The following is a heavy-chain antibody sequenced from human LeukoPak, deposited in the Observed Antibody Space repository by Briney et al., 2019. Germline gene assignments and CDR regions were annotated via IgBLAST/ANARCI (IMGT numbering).Heavy chain of an antibody. CDR3: ARKGASYPEDY. J-gene: IGHJ4*02. Sequence: ASVTVSCKASGYTFTSYGISWMRQAPGQGLEWMGWISAYNGNTNKAQKLQGRVTMTTDTSTSTAYMELRSLRSDDTAVYYCARKGASYPEDYWGQGTLVTVSS. D-gene: IGHD4/OR15-4a*01. V-gene: IGHV1-18*01. CDR1: GYTFTSYG. CDR2: ISAYNGNT.